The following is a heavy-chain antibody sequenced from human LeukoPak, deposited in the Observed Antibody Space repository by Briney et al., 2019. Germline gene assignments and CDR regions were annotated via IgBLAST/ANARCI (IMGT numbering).Heavy chain of an antibody. V-gene: IGHV3-53*01. CDR3: ARGAMPDY. Sequence: GGSPRLSCAASGLTVSSNYMSWVRQAPGKGLEWVSIIYSGGSTNYADSVKGRFTISRDNAKNTLYLQMNSLRAEDTAVYYCARGAMPDYWGQGTLVTVSS. D-gene: IGHD2-2*01. CDR1: GLTVSSNY. J-gene: IGHJ4*02. CDR2: IYSGGST.